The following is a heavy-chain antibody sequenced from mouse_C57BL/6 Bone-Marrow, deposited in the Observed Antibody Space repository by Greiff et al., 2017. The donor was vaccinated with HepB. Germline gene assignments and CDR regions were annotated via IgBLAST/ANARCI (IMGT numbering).Heavy chain of an antibody. J-gene: IGHJ2*01. CDR3: ASLTRGNYYFDY. D-gene: IGHD1-3*01. V-gene: IGHV1-55*01. Sequence: QVQLQQPGAELVKPGASVKMSCKASGYTFTSYWITWVKQRPGQGLEWIGDIYPGSGSTNYNEKFKSKAKLTVDNSSSTAYMQLSSLTSEDSAVYFCASLTRGNYYFDYWGQGTTLTVSS. CDR1: GYTFTSYW. CDR2: IYPGSGST.